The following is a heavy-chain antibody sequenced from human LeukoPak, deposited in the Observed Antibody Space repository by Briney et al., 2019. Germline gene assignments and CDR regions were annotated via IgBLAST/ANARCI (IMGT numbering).Heavy chain of an antibody. D-gene: IGHD5-24*01. Sequence: SETLSLTCTVSGGSISSYYWSWIRQPPGKGLEWIGYIYGGSTNYNPSLKSRVTMSVDTSKNQLSLKLTPVTAADTAVYYCARGRDGYNDWGQGTLVTVSS. J-gene: IGHJ4*02. CDR2: IYGGST. CDR1: GGSISSYY. CDR3: ARGRDGYND. V-gene: IGHV4-59*08.